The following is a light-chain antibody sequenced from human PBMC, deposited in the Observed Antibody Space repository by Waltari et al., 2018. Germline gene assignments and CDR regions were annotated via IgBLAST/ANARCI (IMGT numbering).Light chain of an antibody. CDR1: QSVRDNC. CDR3: QQCGVSPYT. V-gene: IGKV3-20*01. CDR2: SAS. Sequence: DTVLTQSPGTLSLSPGERATLFRRASQSVRDNCLTWYQQKPGQAPRLLIYSASSRVTDIPDRFSGSGSGTDFTLTINRLEPEDFAVYFCQQCGVSPYTFGQGTNLEI. J-gene: IGKJ2*01.